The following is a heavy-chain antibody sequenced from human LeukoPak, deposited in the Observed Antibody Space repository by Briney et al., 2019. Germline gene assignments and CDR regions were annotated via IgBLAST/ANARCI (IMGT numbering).Heavy chain of an antibody. J-gene: IGHJ6*03. V-gene: IGHV3-21*01. D-gene: IGHD7-27*01. Sequence: GGSLRLSCAASGFTFSSYSMNWVRQAPGKGLEWVSSISSSSSYIYYADSVKGRFTISRDNAKNSLYLQMNSLRDEDTAVYYCARPQLGMGYSYYMDVWGKGTTVTVSS. CDR1: GFTFSSYS. CDR2: ISSSSSYI. CDR3: ARPQLGMGYSYYMDV.